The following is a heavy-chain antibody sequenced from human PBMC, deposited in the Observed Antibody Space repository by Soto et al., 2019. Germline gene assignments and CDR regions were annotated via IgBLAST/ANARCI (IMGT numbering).Heavy chain of an antibody. CDR2: ISSYNGNT. CDR3: ARLALSYSASSGVWFDP. Sequence: VQLVQSGAEVKKPGASVKVSCKASGYTFTSYGISWVRQAPGQVLEWMGWISSYNGNTNYAQKLQGIVTMTTDTSSSTAYLELRSLRSDATAVYYCARLALSYSASSGVWFDPWGQVTLVTVSS. J-gene: IGHJ5*02. V-gene: IGHV1-18*01. D-gene: IGHD2-15*01. CDR1: GYTFTSYG.